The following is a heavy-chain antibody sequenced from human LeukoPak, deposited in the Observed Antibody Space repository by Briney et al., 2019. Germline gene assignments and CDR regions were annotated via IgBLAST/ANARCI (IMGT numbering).Heavy chain of an antibody. D-gene: IGHD6-13*01. CDR2: ISGSGFTT. CDR1: GFTFTSYA. Sequence: GGSLRLSCAASGFTFTSYAMSWVRLAPGKGLEWVSGISGSGFTTDYADSVKGRFTISRDNSKNTLYLQLDSLRADDTALYYRAKAVAAVGAVYFDYWGQGTLVTVSS. V-gene: IGHV3-23*01. J-gene: IGHJ4*02. CDR3: AKAVAAVGAVYFDY.